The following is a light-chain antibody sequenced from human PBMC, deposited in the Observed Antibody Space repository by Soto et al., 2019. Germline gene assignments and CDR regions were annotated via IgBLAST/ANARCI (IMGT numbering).Light chain of an antibody. CDR1: QGIGNE. J-gene: IGKJ1*01. CDR2: AAS. CDR3: VQDHGYTRT. Sequence: AIQMTQSHASLSASVGDRVVITCRASQGIGNEIGWYQQRPGKAPDLLIYAASSLQSGVPSRFSGRGSGTDFALIISSLQPDDFGTYYCVQDHGYTRTFGQGTKVEVK. V-gene: IGKV1-6*02.